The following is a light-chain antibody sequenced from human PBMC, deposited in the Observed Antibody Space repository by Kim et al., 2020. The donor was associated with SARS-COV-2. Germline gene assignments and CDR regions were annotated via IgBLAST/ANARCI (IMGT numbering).Light chain of an antibody. V-gene: IGKV3-11*01. Sequence: ALSPGERGSLPCRASQSVSSYLAWYQQKPGQAPRLLIYDASNRATGIPARFSGSGSGTDFTLTISSLEPEDFAVYYCQQRSNWLTFGGGTKVEIK. CDR3: QQRSNWLT. CDR1: QSVSSY. J-gene: IGKJ4*01. CDR2: DAS.